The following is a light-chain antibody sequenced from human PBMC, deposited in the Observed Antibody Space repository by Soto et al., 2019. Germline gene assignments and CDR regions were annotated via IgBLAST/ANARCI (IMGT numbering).Light chain of an antibody. CDR1: QSVSSGY. CDR3: QQCSSSPLT. Sequence: EIVLTQSPGTLSLSPGERATLSCRASQSVSSGYLAWYQQKPGQAPRLLIYGASSRATGIPDRFSGGGSGTDFTLTVSRLEPVDFAVYYCQQCSSSPLTFGGGTKVEIK. J-gene: IGKJ4*01. V-gene: IGKV3-20*01. CDR2: GAS.